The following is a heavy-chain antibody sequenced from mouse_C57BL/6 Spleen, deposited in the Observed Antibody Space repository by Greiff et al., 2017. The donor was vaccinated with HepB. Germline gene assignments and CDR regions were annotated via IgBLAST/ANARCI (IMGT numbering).Heavy chain of an antibody. J-gene: IGHJ4*01. CDR1: GFSLTSYG. CDR2: IWRGGST. CDR3: AKEGYYGSYYYAMDY. Sequence: VMLVESGPGLVQPSQSLSITCTVSGFSLTSYGVHWVRQSPGKGLEWLGVIWRGGSTDYNAAFMSRLSITKDNSKSQVFFKMNSLQADDTAIYYCAKEGYYGSYYYAMDYWGQGTSVTVSS. V-gene: IGHV2-5*01. D-gene: IGHD1-1*01.